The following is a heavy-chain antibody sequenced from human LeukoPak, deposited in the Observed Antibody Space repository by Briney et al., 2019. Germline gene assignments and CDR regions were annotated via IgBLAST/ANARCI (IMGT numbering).Heavy chain of an antibody. V-gene: IGHV3-21*01. D-gene: IGHD2-2*02. J-gene: IGHJ3*02. Sequence: PGGSLRLSCAASGFTFSSYSMNWVRQAPGKGLEWVSSISSSSSYIYYADSVKGRFTISRDNAKNSLYLQMNSLRAEDTAVYYCARSSPHCSSTSCYNDAFDIWGQGPMVTVSS. CDR1: GFTFSSYS. CDR3: ARSSPHCSSTSCYNDAFDI. CDR2: ISSSSSYI.